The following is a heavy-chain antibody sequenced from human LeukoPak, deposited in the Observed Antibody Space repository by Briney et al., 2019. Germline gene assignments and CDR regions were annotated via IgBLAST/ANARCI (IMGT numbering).Heavy chain of an antibody. Sequence: SSVKVSCKASGYSFTGYYMHWVRPAPAPGLEWMGWINPNSGGPNYPQKYHGRHTMTRDTSISTAYMELRRLRSDDPGVYCCARQVEVGGSGSRRYYFDYRRQATLLSVCS. J-gene: IGHJ4*02. CDR3: ARQVEVGGSGSRRYYFDY. CDR1: GYSFTGYY. V-gene: IGHV1-2*02. D-gene: IGHD3-10*01. CDR2: INPNSGGP.